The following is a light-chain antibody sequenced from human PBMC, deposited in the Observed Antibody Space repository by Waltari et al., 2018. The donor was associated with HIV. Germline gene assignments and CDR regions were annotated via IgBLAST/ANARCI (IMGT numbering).Light chain of an antibody. CDR3: SSYRSSSTFV. Sequence: QSALTQPASVSGSPGQSITISCPGSSSPVGGYDSVSWSQQHPGKAPKLMIYEVTNRPSGISNRFSGSKSGNTASLTIAGLQAEDEADYYCSSYRSSSTFVFGTGTKVTVL. CDR1: SSPVGGYDS. J-gene: IGLJ1*01. CDR2: EVT. V-gene: IGLV2-14*03.